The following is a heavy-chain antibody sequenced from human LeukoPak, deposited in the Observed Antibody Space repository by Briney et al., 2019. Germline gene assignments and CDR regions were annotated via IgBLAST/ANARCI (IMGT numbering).Heavy chain of an antibody. V-gene: IGHV1-8*01. CDR1: GYTFTEYD. J-gene: IGHJ5*02. Sequence: GASVKVSCKVSGYTFTEYDIKWVRQAPGQVLEWMGWMNPNSEKAGFAQKFQGRVTLTRDTPMSTAYMEVTSLRSEDTAVYYCTRGAPRRGIVISSNIYFDPWGQGTAVIVSS. CDR3: TRGAPRRGIVISSNIYFDP. D-gene: IGHD1-26*01. CDR2: MNPNSEKA.